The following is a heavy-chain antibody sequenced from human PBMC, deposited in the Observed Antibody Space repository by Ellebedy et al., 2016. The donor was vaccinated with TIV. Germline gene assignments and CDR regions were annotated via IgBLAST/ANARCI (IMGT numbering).Heavy chain of an antibody. CDR3: AAEAWWRLDS. J-gene: IGHJ4*02. CDR2: INNDGSST. D-gene: IGHD2-15*01. V-gene: IGHV3-74*01. Sequence: PGGSLRLSCAASRVTFRSYWMHWVRQAPGEGLVWVARINNDGSSTNYADSVKGRFTISRDNAESILYLQMNSLRVEDTAVYYCAAEAWWRLDSWGQGTLVTVSS. CDR1: RVTFRSYW.